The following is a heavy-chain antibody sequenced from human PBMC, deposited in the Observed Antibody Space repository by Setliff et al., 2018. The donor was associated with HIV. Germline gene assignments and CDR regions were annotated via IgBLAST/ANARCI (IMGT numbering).Heavy chain of an antibody. CDR3: ARDNYYDTSGAIGY. CDR1: GGTFSSYA. J-gene: IGHJ4*02. V-gene: IGHV1-69*13. Sequence: SVKVSCKATGGTFSSYAMSWVRQAPGQGLEWMGAIIPMLGTTNYAQRFQGRVSITADASTSTAYMELSSLRSEDTAMYFCARDNYYDTSGAIGYWGQGTMVTVSS. CDR2: IIPMLGTT. D-gene: IGHD3-22*01.